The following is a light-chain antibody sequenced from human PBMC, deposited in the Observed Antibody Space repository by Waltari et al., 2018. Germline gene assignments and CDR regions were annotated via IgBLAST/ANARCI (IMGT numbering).Light chain of an antibody. Sequence: SDELTQPPSVSVSPGQTARITCPGDVLAKKSAYWSQQKPGQAPVLVIYKDSVSPTGIPERFSGTSSGTEVTLTISGVRAEDEADYYCQSVDSSDTLIFGGGTKLTVL. CDR3: QSVDSSDTLI. J-gene: IGLJ2*01. V-gene: IGLV3-25*03. CDR1: VLAKKS. CDR2: KDS.